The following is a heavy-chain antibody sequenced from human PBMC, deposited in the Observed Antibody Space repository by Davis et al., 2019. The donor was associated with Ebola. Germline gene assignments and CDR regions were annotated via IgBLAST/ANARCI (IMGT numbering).Heavy chain of an antibody. D-gene: IGHD7-27*01. CDR2: IDDGGRNT. CDR3: AKWGQAFDS. V-gene: IGHV3-23*01. Sequence: GGSLRLSCAASGFSFSTYAMTWVRQAPGKGLEWVSDIDDGGRNTYYEDSVKGRFTISRDNSKNTLHLQMNSLRAEDTAVYYCAKWGQAFDSWGQGTLVTVSS. CDR1: GFSFSTYA. J-gene: IGHJ4*02.